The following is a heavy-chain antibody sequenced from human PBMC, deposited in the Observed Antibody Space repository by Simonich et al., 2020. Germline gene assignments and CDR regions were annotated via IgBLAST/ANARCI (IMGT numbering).Heavy chain of an antibody. D-gene: IGHD2-2*01. J-gene: IGHJ3*02. CDR3: ARDPVVPAAIRNAFDI. Sequence: QVQLVQSGAEVKKPGASVKVSCKASGYTFTGYYMHWVRQAPGQGLEWMGWSNPNSGGTKYEQKFQGRVTMTRDTSISTAYMELSRLRSDDTAVYYCARDPVVPAAIRNAFDIWGQGTMVTVSS. V-gene: IGHV1-2*02. CDR2: SNPNSGGT. CDR1: GYTFTGYY.